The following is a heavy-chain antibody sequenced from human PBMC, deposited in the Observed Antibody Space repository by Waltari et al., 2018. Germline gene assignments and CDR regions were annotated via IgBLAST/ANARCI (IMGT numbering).Heavy chain of an antibody. CDR1: GYTFSDSY. J-gene: IGHJ4*02. CDR2: MHPNHYYP. D-gene: IGHD1-26*01. CDR3: GTQRPWEDY. V-gene: IGHV1-2*06. Sequence: VQLVQSGAEVRKPGASVKVSCKTSGYTFSDSYNHWVRQAPGQGLEWMGRMHPNHYYPIYEQKLQGRATTTRETSITPAYMELSSLTSDDTALYYCGTQRPWEDYRGQGTRVTVSP.